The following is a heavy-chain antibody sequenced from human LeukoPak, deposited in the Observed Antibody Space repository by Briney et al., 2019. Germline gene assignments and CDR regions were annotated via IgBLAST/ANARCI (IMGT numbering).Heavy chain of an antibody. D-gene: IGHD2/OR15-2a*01. Sequence: PGGSLRLSCAASGFTFSNYCMSWVRQAPGKGLEWVSVISGSGGSTYYADSVKGRFTISRDNAKNTLYLQMNSLRAEDTAVYYCARDWFHAIDYWGEGSLVTVSS. CDR2: ISGSGGST. V-gene: IGHV3-23*01. CDR1: GFTFSNYC. CDR3: ARDWFHAIDY. J-gene: IGHJ4*02.